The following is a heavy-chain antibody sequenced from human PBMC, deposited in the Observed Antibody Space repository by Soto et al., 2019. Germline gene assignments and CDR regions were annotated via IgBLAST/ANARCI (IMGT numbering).Heavy chain of an antibody. CDR2: ISYDGSNK. CDR3: AREGLGATVLDD. J-gene: IGHJ4*02. V-gene: IGHV3-30-3*01. Sequence: QVQLVESGGGVVQPGRSLRLSCAASGFTFSSYAMHWVRQAPGKGLEWVAVISYDGSNKYYADSVKGRFTISRDNSKNTLYLQMNSLRAEDTAVYYCAREGLGATVLDDWGQGTLVTVSS. D-gene: IGHD1-26*01. CDR1: GFTFSSYA.